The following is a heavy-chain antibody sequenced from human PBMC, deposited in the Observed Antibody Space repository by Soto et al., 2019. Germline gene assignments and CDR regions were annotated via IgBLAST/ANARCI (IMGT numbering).Heavy chain of an antibody. D-gene: IGHD1-26*01. Sequence: QVQLVQSGAEVKKPGSSVKVSCKASGGTFSSYAITWVRQAPGQGLDWMGEIIPIFGATNFAQRFQGRLTITVDKSTTTAYMELSSLTSEDTAVYYCARMGGSFLDSWGQGTLVIVSS. V-gene: IGHV1-69*06. CDR3: ARMGGSFLDS. J-gene: IGHJ5*01. CDR1: GGTFSSYA. CDR2: IIPIFGAT.